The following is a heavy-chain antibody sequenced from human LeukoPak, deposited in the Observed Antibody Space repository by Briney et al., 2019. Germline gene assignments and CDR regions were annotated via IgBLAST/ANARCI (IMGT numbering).Heavy chain of an antibody. J-gene: IGHJ4*02. CDR1: GGSFCGYY. V-gene: IGHV4-34*01. CDR3: ASYYGDY. CDR2: INHSGST. Sequence: SETLSLTCAVYGGSFCGYYWSWIRQPPGKGLEWIGEINHSGSTNYNPSLKSRVTTSVDTSKNQFSLKLSSVTAADTAVYYCASYYGDYWGQGTLVTVSS.